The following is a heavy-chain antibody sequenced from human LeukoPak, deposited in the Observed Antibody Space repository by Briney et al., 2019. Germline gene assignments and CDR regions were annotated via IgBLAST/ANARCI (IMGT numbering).Heavy chain of an antibody. J-gene: IGHJ4*02. CDR3: ARDGGQYQLLSHFDY. V-gene: IGHV3-30-3*01. Sequence: GGSLRLSCAASGFTFSSYAMHWVRQAPGKGLEWVAVISYDGSNKYYADSVKGRFTIPRDNSKNTLYLQMNSLRAEDTAVYYCARDGGQYQLLSHFDYWGQGTLVTVSS. D-gene: IGHD2-2*01. CDR2: ISYDGSNK. CDR1: GFTFSSYA.